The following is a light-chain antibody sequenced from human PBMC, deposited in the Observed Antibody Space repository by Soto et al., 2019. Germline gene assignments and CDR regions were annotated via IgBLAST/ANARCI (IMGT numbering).Light chain of an antibody. CDR2: DAS. V-gene: IGKV1-13*02. CDR3: QQFNSYPLT. Sequence: AIQLTQSPSSLSASVGDRVTITCRASQGISSALAWYQQKPGKAPKLLIYDASSLESGVPSRFSRSGSVTNLTLTISSQQPEDFATYYCQQFNSYPLTFGGWTKVEIK. J-gene: IGKJ4*01. CDR1: QGISSA.